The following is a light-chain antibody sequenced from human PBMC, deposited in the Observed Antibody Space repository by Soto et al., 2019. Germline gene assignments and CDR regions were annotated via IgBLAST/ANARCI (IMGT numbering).Light chain of an antibody. CDR3: QQRSSWPPIT. CDR2: GAS. CDR1: QSVSSN. V-gene: IGKV3-15*01. J-gene: IGKJ5*01. Sequence: EIVMTQSPATLSVSPGERATLSCRASQSVSSNLAWYQQKPGQAPRLLIYGASTRATDVPARFSGSGSGTDFTLTTDNLEPEDFAIYYCQQRSSWPPITFGQGTRLEIK.